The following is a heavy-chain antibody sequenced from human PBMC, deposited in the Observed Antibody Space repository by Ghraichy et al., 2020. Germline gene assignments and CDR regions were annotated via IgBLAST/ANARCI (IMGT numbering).Heavy chain of an antibody. CDR3: VKSAATTVSAGAFDI. Sequence: ESLNISCSASGFTFSICAMHWVRQAPGKGLEHVSAISHNGGVTYYADSVKGRFTISRDNSKNTLFLQVTSLRPEDTAMYYCVKSAATTVSAGAFDIWGQGTMITVSS. J-gene: IGHJ3*02. V-gene: IGHV3-64D*06. D-gene: IGHD2-21*02. CDR1: GFTFSICA. CDR2: ISHNGGVT.